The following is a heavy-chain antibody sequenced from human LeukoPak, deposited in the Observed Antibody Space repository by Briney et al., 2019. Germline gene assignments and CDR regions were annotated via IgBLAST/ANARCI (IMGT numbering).Heavy chain of an antibody. CDR2: IYYSGST. CDR1: GGSISSSSYY. CDR3: ARRIAASDAFDI. J-gene: IGHJ3*02. Sequence: SETLSLTCTVSGGSISSSSYYWGWIRQPPGKGLEWIGSIYYSGSTNYNSSLKSRVTISIDTSKNHFSLKLNSVTAADTAVYYCARRIAASDAFDIWGQGTMVTVSS. D-gene: IGHD6-13*01. V-gene: IGHV4-39*02.